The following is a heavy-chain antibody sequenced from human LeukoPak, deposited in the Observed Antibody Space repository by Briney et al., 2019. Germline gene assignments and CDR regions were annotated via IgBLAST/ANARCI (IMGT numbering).Heavy chain of an antibody. V-gene: IGHV4-4*07. CDR1: AYPISSGYY. Sequence: SETLSLTCTVSAYPISSGYYWSWIRQPAGKGLEWIGRIYTGGSANYNPSLKSRVTMSADTSKNQVSLKLTSVTAADTAVYYCTREPLPWGQGTLVTVSS. J-gene: IGHJ4*02. CDR2: IYTGGSA. CDR3: TREPLP.